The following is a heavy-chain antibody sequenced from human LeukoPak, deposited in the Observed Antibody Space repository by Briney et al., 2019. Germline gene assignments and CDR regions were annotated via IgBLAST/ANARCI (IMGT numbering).Heavy chain of an antibody. CDR3: ARCGITGTTGAFDI. Sequence: ASVKVSCKASGYTFTSYAMHWVRQAPGQRLEWMGWINAGNGNTKYSQKFQGRVTITRDTSASTAYMELSSLRSEDTAVYYCARCGITGTTGAFDIWGQGTMVTVSS. V-gene: IGHV1-3*01. D-gene: IGHD1-7*01. CDR2: INAGNGNT. CDR1: GYTFTSYA. J-gene: IGHJ3*02.